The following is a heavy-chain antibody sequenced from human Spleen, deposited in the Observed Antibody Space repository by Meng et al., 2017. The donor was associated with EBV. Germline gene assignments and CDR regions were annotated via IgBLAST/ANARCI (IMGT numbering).Heavy chain of an antibody. CDR2: IYHSGFS. CDR1: GGSITNPNW. Sequence: QVQLQESAPGPAKPSGTLSLTCTVSGGSITNPNWWTWVRQSPGKGLEWIGEIYHSGFSTYNPSLESRVTISVDKSKNQFSLNVNSVTAADTAVYYCATGMFSYGPFDTWGQGTLVTVSS. J-gene: IGHJ4*02. CDR3: ATGMFSYGPFDT. V-gene: IGHV4-4*02. D-gene: IGHD3-10*01.